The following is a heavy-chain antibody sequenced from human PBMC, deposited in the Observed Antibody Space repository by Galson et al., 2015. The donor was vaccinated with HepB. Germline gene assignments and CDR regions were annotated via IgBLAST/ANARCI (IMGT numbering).Heavy chain of an antibody. V-gene: IGHV3-23*01. CDR2: LSGSGGST. J-gene: IGHJ4*02. D-gene: IGHD1-26*01. Sequence: SLRLSCAASGFTFSSYAMTWVRQAPGKGLEWVSTLSGSGGSTYYADSVKGRFTISRDDSKNTLFLQMNSLGPEDTAVYYCAKGISGSYYSGTDYWGQGTLVTVSS. CDR1: GFTFSSYA. CDR3: AKGISGSYYSGTDY.